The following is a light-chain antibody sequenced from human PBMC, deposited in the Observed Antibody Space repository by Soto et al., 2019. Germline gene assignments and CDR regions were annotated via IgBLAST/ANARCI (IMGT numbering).Light chain of an antibody. V-gene: IGKV3-11*01. CDR2: DAS. CDR3: QQRSNWPSAT. J-gene: IGKJ1*01. Sequence: EIVLTQSPATLSLSPGERATLSCRASQSVSSYLAWYQQKPGRAPRLLIYDASNRATGIPARFSGSGSGTDFTLTISSLEPEDFAVYYCQQRSNWPSATFGQGTKVEIK. CDR1: QSVSSY.